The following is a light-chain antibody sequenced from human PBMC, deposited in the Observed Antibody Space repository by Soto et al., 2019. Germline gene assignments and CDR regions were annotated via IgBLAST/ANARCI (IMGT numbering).Light chain of an antibody. CDR1: SSDIGGYNY. V-gene: IGLV2-8*01. J-gene: IGLJ2*01. CDR2: EVS. CDR3: SSYAGSNNFVV. Sequence: QSVLTQPPSASGSPGQSVTISCTGTSSDIGGYNYVSWYQQHPGTAPKLMIYEVSQRPSGVPDRFSGSKSGNTASLTVSGLQAEDEADHYCSSYAGSNNFVVFGGGTKVTVL.